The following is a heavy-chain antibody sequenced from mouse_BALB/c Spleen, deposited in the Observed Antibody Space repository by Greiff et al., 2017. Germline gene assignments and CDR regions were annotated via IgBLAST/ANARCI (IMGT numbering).Heavy chain of an antibody. CDR3: ARNYRYDAYYAMEY. CDR2: ISTYYGDA. Sequence: VQLQQSGAELVRPGVSVKISCKGSGYTFTDYAMHWVKQSHAKSLEWIGVISTYYGDASYNQKFKGKATMTVDKSSSTAYMELARLTSEDSAIYYCARNYRYDAYYAMEYWGQGASVTASS. J-gene: IGHJ4*01. D-gene: IGHD2-14*01. CDR1: GYTFTDYA. V-gene: IGHV1S137*01.